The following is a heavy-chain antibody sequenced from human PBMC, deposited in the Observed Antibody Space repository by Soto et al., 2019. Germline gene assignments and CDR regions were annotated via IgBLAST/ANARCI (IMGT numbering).Heavy chain of an antibody. CDR2: IYYSGST. CDR3: ARGSYYDSSGYYGP. Sequence: SLTMSLTCSVGRSRISRSRISLTLILQHPGKGLEWIGYIYYSGSTYYNPSLKSRVTISVGTSKNQFSLKLSSVTAADTAVYYCARGSYYDSSGYYGPWGQGTLVTVS. CDR1: RSRISRSRIS. D-gene: IGHD3-22*01. J-gene: IGHJ5*02. V-gene: IGHV4-31*03.